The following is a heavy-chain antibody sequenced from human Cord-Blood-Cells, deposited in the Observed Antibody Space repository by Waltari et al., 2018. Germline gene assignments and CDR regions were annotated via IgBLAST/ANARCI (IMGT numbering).Heavy chain of an antibody. V-gene: IGHV3-30*18. D-gene: IGHD3-10*01. Sequence: QGRLVASGGGVVQPGWAVVLSCAASGSTFSGWGRHWVRQAPGKGLAWVVVISYNGSKQTYADPLKGRFTISWDHSKNTLYRQRNRRTAEATAVYYCAKDTASYSSASYYDYWAQATRVIASS. CDR1: GSTFSGWG. J-gene: IGHJ4*02. CDR2: ISYNGSKQ. CDR3: AKDTASYSSASYYDY.